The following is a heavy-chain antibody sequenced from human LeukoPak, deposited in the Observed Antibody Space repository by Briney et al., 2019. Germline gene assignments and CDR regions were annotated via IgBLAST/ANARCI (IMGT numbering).Heavy chain of an antibody. D-gene: IGHD2-21*02. CDR3: ARGGFYCGGDCYVDY. CDR1: GGSFSPYY. CDR2: INHSGST. Sequence: TSETLSLTCAVYGGSFSPYYWSWIREPPGKGLEGIGEINHSGSTNYNPSLKSRVTISVDTSKNQFSLRLSSVTAADTAVYYCARGGFYCGGDCYVDYWGQGTLVTVSS. V-gene: IGHV4-34*01. J-gene: IGHJ4*02.